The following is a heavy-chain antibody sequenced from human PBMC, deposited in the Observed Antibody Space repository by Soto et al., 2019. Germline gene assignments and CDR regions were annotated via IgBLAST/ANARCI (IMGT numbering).Heavy chain of an antibody. J-gene: IGHJ4*02. CDR1: AFTFSDYY. Sequence: QVQLVESGGGLVKPGGSLRLSCAASAFTFSDYYMTWIRQAPGKGLEWVSYISSGSTYTNYADSVKGRFTISRDNAKNSLYLQMNSLRAEDTAVYYCARGTFGSGRYAFDYWGQGTLVTVSS. D-gene: IGHD3-10*01. V-gene: IGHV3-11*05. CDR3: ARGTFGSGRYAFDY. CDR2: ISSGSTYT.